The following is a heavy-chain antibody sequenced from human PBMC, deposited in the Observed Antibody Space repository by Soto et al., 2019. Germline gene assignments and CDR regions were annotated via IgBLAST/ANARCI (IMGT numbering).Heavy chain of an antibody. Sequence: GGSLRLSCAASGFTFTSFAVSWVRQAPGKGLEWVSAISGSGGATYYADSVKGRFTVSRDNSRNTVYLQVDSLRVADTAVYHCAIGEWFSTSYFNFWGKGTLVTVSS. CDR2: ISGSGGAT. J-gene: IGHJ4*02. D-gene: IGHD3-10*01. CDR3: AIGEWFSTSYFNF. V-gene: IGHV3-23*01. CDR1: GFTFTSFA.